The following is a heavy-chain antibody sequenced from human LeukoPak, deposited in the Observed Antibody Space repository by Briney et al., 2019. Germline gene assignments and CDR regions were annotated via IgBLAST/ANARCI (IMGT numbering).Heavy chain of an antibody. CDR1: GFTVSSNY. Sequence: GGSLRLSCAASGFTVSSNYMSWVRQAPGKGLEWVSVIYSGGSTYYADSVKGRFTISRDNSKNTLYLQMNGLRAEDTAVYYCARVGLAASVSENWGQGTLVTVSS. D-gene: IGHD2-15*01. J-gene: IGHJ4*02. V-gene: IGHV3-66*01. CDR2: IYSGGST. CDR3: ARVGLAASVSEN.